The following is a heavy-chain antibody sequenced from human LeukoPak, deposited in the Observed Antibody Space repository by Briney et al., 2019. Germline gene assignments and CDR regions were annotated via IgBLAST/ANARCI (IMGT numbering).Heavy chain of an antibody. CDR2: IYYSGNT. CDR1: GGSISSGGYY. D-gene: IGHD2-15*01. V-gene: IGHV4-61*08. CDR3: TRDPALLSSGWYFDL. Sequence: SQTLSLTCAVSGGSISSGGYYWSWIRQPPGKGLEWIGYIYYSGNTNYNPSLKSRVTISVDTSKNQFSLRLSSVTAADTAVYYCTRDPALLSSGWYFDLWGRGTLVTVSS. J-gene: IGHJ2*01.